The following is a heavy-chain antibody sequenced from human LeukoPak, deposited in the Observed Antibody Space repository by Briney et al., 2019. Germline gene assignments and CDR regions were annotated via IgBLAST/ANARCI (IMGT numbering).Heavy chain of an antibody. CDR1: GGTFSSYA. J-gene: IGHJ4*02. V-gene: IGHV1-69*13. CDR3: ARDNDSSGYYYVGVFYY. CDR2: IIPIFGTA. Sequence: GASVKVSCKASGGTFSSYAISWVRQAPGQGLEWMGGIIPIFGTANYAQKFQGRVTITADESTSTAYMELSSLRSEDTAVYYCARDNDSSGYYYVGVFYYWGQGTLVTVSS. D-gene: IGHD3-22*01.